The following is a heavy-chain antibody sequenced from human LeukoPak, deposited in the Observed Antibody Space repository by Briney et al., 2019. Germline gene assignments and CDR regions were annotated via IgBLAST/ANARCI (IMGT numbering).Heavy chain of an antibody. D-gene: IGHD4-17*01. CDR3: ARADYGDYVTNY. Sequence: KPSETLSLTCTVSGGSISSYYWSWARQPPGKGLEWIGYMYYSGSTNYNPSLKSHVTISVDTSKNQFSLKLSSETAADTVMYYCARADYGDYVTNYWGQGTLVTVSS. J-gene: IGHJ4*02. V-gene: IGHV4-59*01. CDR1: GGSISSYY. CDR2: MYYSGST.